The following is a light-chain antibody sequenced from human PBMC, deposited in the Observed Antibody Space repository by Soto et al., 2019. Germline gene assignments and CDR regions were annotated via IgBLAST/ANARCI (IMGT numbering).Light chain of an antibody. J-gene: IGLJ1*01. V-gene: IGLV2-11*01. Sequence: QSALTQPRSVSGSPGQSVTISCTGTSSDIGSYNYVSWYQQYPGKAPKLMIYDVTKRPSGVPDRFSGSKSCNTASLTISGLQAEDEADYYCCSFAGSDTYVFGAGTKVTVL. CDR1: SSDIGSYNY. CDR3: CSFAGSDTYV. CDR2: DVT.